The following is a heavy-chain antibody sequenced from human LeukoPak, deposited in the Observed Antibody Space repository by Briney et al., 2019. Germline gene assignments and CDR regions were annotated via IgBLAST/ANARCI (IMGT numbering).Heavy chain of an antibody. CDR2: ISSSSSYI. Sequence: GGSLRLSCAASGFTFSSYSMNWVRQAPGKGLEWVSSISSSSSYIYYADSVKGRFTVSRDNAKNSLYLQMNSLRAEDTAVYYCARDTSYYDSSGYYYVDDAFDIWGQGTMVTVSS. CDR3: ARDTSYYDSSGYYYVDDAFDI. V-gene: IGHV3-21*01. CDR1: GFTFSSYS. D-gene: IGHD3-22*01. J-gene: IGHJ3*02.